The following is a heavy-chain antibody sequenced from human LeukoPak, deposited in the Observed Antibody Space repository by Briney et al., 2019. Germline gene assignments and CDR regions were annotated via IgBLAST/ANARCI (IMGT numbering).Heavy chain of an antibody. D-gene: IGHD2-8*01. CDR3: ARALAYCTNGVCYGQKDYYYGMDV. V-gene: IGHV4-34*01. J-gene: IGHJ6*02. Sequence: SETLSLTCAVYGGSFSGYYWSWIRQPPGKGLEWIGEINHSGSSNYNPSLKSRVTISVDTSKNQFSLKLSSVTAADTAVYYCARALAYCTNGVCYGQKDYYYGMDVWGQGTTVTVSS. CDR2: INHSGSS. CDR1: GGSFSGYY.